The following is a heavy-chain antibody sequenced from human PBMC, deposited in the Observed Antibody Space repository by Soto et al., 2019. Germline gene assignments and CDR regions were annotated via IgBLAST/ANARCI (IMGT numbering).Heavy chain of an antibody. J-gene: IGHJ4*02. CDR3: ARASTTVTTLDY. V-gene: IGHV4-30-2*01. CDR1: GGSISSGGYS. Sequence: QLQLQESGSGLVKPSQTLSLTCAVSGGSISSGGYSWSWIRQPPGKGLEWIGYIYHSGSTYYNPSPKGRVTISVDRSKNQFSLKLSSVTAAATAVYSCARASTTVTTLDYWGQGTLVTVSS. D-gene: IGHD4-17*01. CDR2: IYHSGST.